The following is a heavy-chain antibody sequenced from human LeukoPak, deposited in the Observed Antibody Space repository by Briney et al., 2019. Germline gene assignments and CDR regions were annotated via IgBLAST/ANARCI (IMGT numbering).Heavy chain of an antibody. Sequence: GGSLRLSCAASGFTFSSYSMTWVRQAPGKGLEWVSSISSSSRYIYYADSVKGRFTISRDNAKNSLYLQMNSLRAEDTAVYYCARDRKAVRDGYHYPFDPWGQGTLVTVSS. J-gene: IGHJ5*02. CDR3: ARDRKAVRDGYHYPFDP. CDR1: GFTFSSYS. CDR2: ISSSSRYI. V-gene: IGHV3-21*01. D-gene: IGHD5-24*01.